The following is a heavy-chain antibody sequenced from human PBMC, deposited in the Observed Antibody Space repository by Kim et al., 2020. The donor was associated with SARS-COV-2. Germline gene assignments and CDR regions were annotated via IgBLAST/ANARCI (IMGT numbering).Heavy chain of an antibody. CDR3: AKDRPDGPSDY. CDR1: GFTFSSYG. Sequence: GGSLRLSCAASGFTFSSYGMHWVRQAPGKGLEWVAVISYDGSNKYYADSVKGRFTISRDNSKNTLYLQMNSLRAEDTAVYYCAKDRPDGPSDYWGQGTLVPVSS. CDR2: ISYDGSNK. J-gene: IGHJ4*02. V-gene: IGHV3-30*18.